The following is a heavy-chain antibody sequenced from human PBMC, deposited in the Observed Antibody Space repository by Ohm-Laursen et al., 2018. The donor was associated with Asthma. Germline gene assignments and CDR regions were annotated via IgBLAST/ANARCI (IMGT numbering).Heavy chain of an antibody. V-gene: IGHV1-69*13. J-gene: IGHJ6*02. CDR1: GGTFSSYA. D-gene: IGHD2-2*01. CDR2: IIPIFGTA. CDR3: ARSRSSTSRNYYYYGMDV. Sequence: SVKVSCNASGGTFSSYAISWVRQAPGQGLEWMGGIIPIFGTANYAQKFQGRVTITADESTSTAYMELSSLRSEDTAVYYCARSRSSTSRNYYYYGMDVWGQGTTVTVSS.